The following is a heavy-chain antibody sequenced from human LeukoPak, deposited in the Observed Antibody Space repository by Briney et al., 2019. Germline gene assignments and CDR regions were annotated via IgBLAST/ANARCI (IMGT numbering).Heavy chain of an antibody. CDR1: GFTFDDYG. Sequence: GGSLRLSCAASGFTFDDYGMSWVRQAPGKGLEWVSAISSSGGNTYYADSVKGRFTISRENSKNTLYLQMNSLRAEDTAVYYCAKVYGSGSRTYDYWGQGTLVTVSS. D-gene: IGHD3-10*01. CDR3: AKVYGSGSRTYDY. CDR2: ISSSGGNT. V-gene: IGHV3-23*01. J-gene: IGHJ4*02.